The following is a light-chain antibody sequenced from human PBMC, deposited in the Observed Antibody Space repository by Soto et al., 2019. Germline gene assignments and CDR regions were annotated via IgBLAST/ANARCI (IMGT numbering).Light chain of an antibody. V-gene: IGLV2-14*03. Sequence: QSALTQPASVSGSPGQSITISCTGTSSDVGGYNYVSWYQQHPGKAPKFMIYDVSNRPSGGSDRFSGSKSGNTASLTISGLQAEDEADYYCSSYASDNTVVFGGGTKLTVL. J-gene: IGLJ2*01. CDR1: SSDVGGYNY. CDR3: SSYASDNTVV. CDR2: DVS.